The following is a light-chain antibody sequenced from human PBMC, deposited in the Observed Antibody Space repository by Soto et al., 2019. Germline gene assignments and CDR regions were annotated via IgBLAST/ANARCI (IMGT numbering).Light chain of an antibody. J-gene: IGKJ2*01. CDR2: AAS. CDR3: LQDYNRPYT. V-gene: IGKV1-6*01. CDR1: QDIGND. Sequence: AIQMTQSPSSLSASVGDRVTITCRASQDIGNDLGWYQQKPGKAPKLLIYAASSLESGVPSRFSGSGSGTDITLTISSLQPEDFATYYCLQDYNRPYTFGQGSRLEIK.